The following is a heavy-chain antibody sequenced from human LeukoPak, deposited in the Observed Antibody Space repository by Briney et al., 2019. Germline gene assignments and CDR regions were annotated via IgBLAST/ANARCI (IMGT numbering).Heavy chain of an antibody. D-gene: IGHD3-22*01. Sequence: GESLKISCKGSGYSLTSYWIGWVRQMPGKGLERMGIIYPGDSDTRYSPSFQGQVTISADKSISTAYLQWSSLKASDTAMYYCARNNTYYYDSSGLYDYWGQGTLVTVSS. CDR2: IYPGDSDT. CDR1: GYSLTSYW. J-gene: IGHJ4*02. CDR3: ARNNTYYYDSSGLYDY. V-gene: IGHV5-51*01.